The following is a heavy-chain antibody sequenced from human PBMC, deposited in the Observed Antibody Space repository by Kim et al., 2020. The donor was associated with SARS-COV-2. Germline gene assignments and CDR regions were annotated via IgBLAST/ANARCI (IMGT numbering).Heavy chain of an antibody. CDR1: GFTFSNAW. D-gene: IGHD1-1*01. J-gene: IGHJ4*02. CDR2: IKSKTDGGTT. CDR3: TTDSNSELERPNRDY. Sequence: GGSLRLSCAASGFTFSNAWMSWVRQAPGKGLEWVVRIKSKTDGGTTDYAAPVKGRFTISRDDSKNTLYLQMNSLKTEDTAVYYCTTDSNSELERPNRDYWGQGTLVTVSS. V-gene: IGHV3-15*01.